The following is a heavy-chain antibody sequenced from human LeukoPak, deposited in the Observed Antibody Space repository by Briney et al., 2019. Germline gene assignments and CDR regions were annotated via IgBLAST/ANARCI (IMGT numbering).Heavy chain of an antibody. CDR3: AVGSTRMGGYFDY. D-gene: IGHD2-2*01. Sequence: GGSLRLSCAASGFTFSSYAMSWVRQAPGKGLEWVSAISGSGGSTYYADSVKGRFTISRDNSKNTLYLQMNSLRVEDTAVYYCAVGSTRMGGYFDYWGQGTLVTVSS. CDR2: ISGSGGST. J-gene: IGHJ4*02. V-gene: IGHV3-23*01. CDR1: GFTFSSYA.